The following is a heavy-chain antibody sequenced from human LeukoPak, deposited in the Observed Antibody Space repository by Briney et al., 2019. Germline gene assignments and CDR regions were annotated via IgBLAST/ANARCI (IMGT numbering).Heavy chain of an antibody. J-gene: IGHJ4*02. D-gene: IGHD2-21*01. CDR1: GYTFTAQH. CDR2: INPNNGDT. CDR3: ASYPRSIPTPPFDY. Sequence: ASVKVSCKASGYTFTAQHMHWVRQPPGQGLEWMGWINPNNGDTKYAQSFLGRVTMTRDTATTTAYMELSRLRSDDTAVYFCASYPRSIPTPPFDYWGQGTLVTVSS. V-gene: IGHV1-2*02.